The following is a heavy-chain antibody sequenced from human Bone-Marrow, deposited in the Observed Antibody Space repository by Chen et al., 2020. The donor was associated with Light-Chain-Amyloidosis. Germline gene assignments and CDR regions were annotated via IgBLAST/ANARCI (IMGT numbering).Heavy chain of an antibody. J-gene: IGHJ4*02. V-gene: IGHV5-51*01. CDR2: IYPDDSDA. CDR1: GYTFPNYW. CDR3: ARRRDGYNFDY. D-gene: IGHD5-12*01. Sequence: EVQLEQSGPEVKKPGESLTISCKGSGYTFPNYWIGWVRQMPGKGLEWMGVIYPDDSDARYRPSFEGKVNISADKSITTAYLQWRSLKASDTAMYYCARRRDGYNFDYWGQGTLVTVSS.